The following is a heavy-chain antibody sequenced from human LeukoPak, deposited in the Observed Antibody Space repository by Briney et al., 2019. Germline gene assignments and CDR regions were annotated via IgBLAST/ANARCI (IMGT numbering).Heavy chain of an antibody. CDR1: GYTFTGYY. CDR2: INPNSGGT. Sequence: GASVKVSCKASGYTFTGYYMHWVRQAPGQGLEWMGWINPNSGGTNYAQKFQGRVTMTRDTSISTAYMELSRLRSDDTAVYYCARGNYIPTGLNWFDPWGQGTLVTVSS. D-gene: IGHD1-7*01. CDR3: ARGNYIPTGLNWFDP. V-gene: IGHV1-2*02. J-gene: IGHJ5*02.